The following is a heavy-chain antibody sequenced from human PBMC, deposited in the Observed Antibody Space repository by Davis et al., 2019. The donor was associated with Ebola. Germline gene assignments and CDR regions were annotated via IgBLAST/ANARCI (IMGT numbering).Heavy chain of an antibody. V-gene: IGHV3-30-3*01. D-gene: IGHD3-22*01. Sequence: PGGSLRLSCAASGFTFSSYAMHWVRQAPGKGLEWVAVISYDGSNKYYADSVKGRFTISRDNSKNTLYLQMNSLRAEDTAVYYCARVLSGYLDYWGQGTLVTVSS. CDR1: GFTFSSYA. J-gene: IGHJ4*02. CDR3: ARVLSGYLDY. CDR2: ISYDGSNK.